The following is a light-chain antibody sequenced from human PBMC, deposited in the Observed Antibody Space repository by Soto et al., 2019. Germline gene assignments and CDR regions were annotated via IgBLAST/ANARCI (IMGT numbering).Light chain of an antibody. J-gene: IGLJ1*01. CDR1: RKYFDGYDY. CDR2: DVN. CDR3: SSYTSSAPFYV. Sequence: QFVLTQPASVSGSPGKSITISCIGARKYFDGYDYVSWYQQHPGQAPKLMIYDVNNRPSGVSYRFSGSKSGDTASLTISGLQAEDDADYYCSSYTSSAPFYVFGTGTKVTV. V-gene: IGLV2-14*03.